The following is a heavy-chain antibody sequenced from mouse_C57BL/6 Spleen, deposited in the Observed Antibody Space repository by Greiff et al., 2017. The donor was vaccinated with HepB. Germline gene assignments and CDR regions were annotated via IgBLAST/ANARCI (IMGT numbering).Heavy chain of an antibody. V-gene: IGHV3-6*01. Sequence: EVQLQESGPGLVKPSQSLSLTCSVTGYSITSGYYWNWIRQFPGNKLEWMGYISYDGSNNYNPSLNNRISITRDTSKNQFFLKLKSVTTEDTATYYCARDYDGAYWGQGTLVTVSA. D-gene: IGHD2-12*01. CDR1: GYSITSGYY. CDR2: ISYDGSN. J-gene: IGHJ3*01. CDR3: ARDYDGAY.